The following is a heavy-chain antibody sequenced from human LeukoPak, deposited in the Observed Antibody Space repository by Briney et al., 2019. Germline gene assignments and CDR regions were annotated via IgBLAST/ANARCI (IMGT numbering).Heavy chain of an antibody. D-gene: IGHD6-13*01. J-gene: IGHJ3*02. CDR2: ISSSSSYI. Sequence: GGSLRLSCAASGFTFSSYIMNWVRQAPGKGLEWVSPISSSSSYINYADSVKGRFTISRDNAKNSLYLQMNSLRAEDTAVYYCAREVRIAASGRAFDMWGQGTMVTVSS. CDR3: AREVRIAASGRAFDM. CDR1: GFTFSSYI. V-gene: IGHV3-21*01.